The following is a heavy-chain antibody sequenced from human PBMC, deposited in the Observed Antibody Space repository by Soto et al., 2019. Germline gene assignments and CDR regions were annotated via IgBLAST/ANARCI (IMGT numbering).Heavy chain of an antibody. CDR3: ARDLDGSGSYYTNY. CDR1: GYTFSSIG. D-gene: IGHD3-10*01. Sequence: QVQLVQSGAEVKKPGASVAVSCKTSGYTFSSIGISWVRQAPGQGLEWMGWISPHKDDTYYAQRLQGRVTMTTDTSTSTAYMELRSLRSDDTAVYFCARDLDGSGSYYTNYWGQGTLVTVSS. V-gene: IGHV1-18*01. CDR2: ISPHKDDT. J-gene: IGHJ4*02.